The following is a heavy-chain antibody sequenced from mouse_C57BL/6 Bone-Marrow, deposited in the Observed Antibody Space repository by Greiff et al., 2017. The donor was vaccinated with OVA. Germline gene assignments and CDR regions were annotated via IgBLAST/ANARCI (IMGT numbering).Heavy chain of an antibody. V-gene: IGHV1-53*01. Sequence: VQLQQPGTELVKPGASVKLSCKASGYTFTSYWMHWVKQRPGQGLEWIGNINPSNGGTNYNEKFKSKATLTVDKSSSTAYMQLSSLTSEDSAVYDCAREAIYYDYFAYWGQGTLVTVSA. CDR3: AREAIYYDYFAY. D-gene: IGHD2-4*01. CDR2: INPSNGGT. J-gene: IGHJ3*01. CDR1: GYTFTSYW.